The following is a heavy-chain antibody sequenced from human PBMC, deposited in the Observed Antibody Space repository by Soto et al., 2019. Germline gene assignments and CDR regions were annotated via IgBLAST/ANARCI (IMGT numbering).Heavy chain of an antibody. D-gene: IGHD6-13*01. CDR2: ISGSGNTT. CDR1: GFMFSSYA. Sequence: EVQLLESGGGLVQPGGSLRLSCAASGFMFSSYAMTWVRQAPGKGLEWVSSISGSGNTTYYADSVKGRFTISRDSSKNTLYLQMNSLRPEDTAVYYCAKARGRTWYEDYWGQGTLVTVSS. J-gene: IGHJ4*02. CDR3: AKARGRTWYEDY. V-gene: IGHV3-23*01.